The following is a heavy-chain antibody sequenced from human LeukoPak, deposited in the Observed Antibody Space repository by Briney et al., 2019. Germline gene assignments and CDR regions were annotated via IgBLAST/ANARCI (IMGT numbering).Heavy chain of an antibody. CDR3: AREGSSIAAATNWFDP. J-gene: IGHJ5*02. CDR2: ISSSSSYI. D-gene: IGHD6-13*01. Sequence: PGGSLRLFCAASGFTFSSYSMNWVRQAPGKGLEWVSSISSSSSYIYYADSVKGRFTISRDNAKNSLYLQMNSLRAEDTAVYDCAREGSSIAAATNWFDPWGQGTLVTVSS. V-gene: IGHV3-21*01. CDR1: GFTFSSYS.